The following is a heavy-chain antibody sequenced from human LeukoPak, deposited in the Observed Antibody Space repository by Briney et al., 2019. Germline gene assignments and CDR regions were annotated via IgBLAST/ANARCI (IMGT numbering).Heavy chain of an antibody. V-gene: IGHV4-61*02. CDR2: IYSSGTT. D-gene: IGHD2-2*01. Sequence: SETLSLTCTVSGGSISSGSYYWSWIRQPAGKGLEWIGRIYSSGTTTYNPSLKSRVTISVDTSKNQFSLKLSSVTAADTAVYYCARHTRLGYCSSTSCSDYWGQGTLVTVSS. CDR3: ARHTRLGYCSSTSCSDY. J-gene: IGHJ4*02. CDR1: GGSISSGSYY.